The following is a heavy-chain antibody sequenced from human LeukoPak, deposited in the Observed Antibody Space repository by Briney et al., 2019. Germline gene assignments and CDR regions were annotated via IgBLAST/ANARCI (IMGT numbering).Heavy chain of an antibody. D-gene: IGHD2-15*01. J-gene: IGHJ3*02. CDR2: IYYSGST. V-gene: IGHV4-59*08. CDR1: GGSISSYY. CDR3: ARHVYCSGGSCYSGAFDI. Sequence: SETLSLTCTVSGGSISSYYWSWIRQPPGKGLEWIGYIYYSGSTNYNPSLKSRVTISVDTSKNQFSLKLSSVTAADTAVYYCARHVYCSGGSCYSGAFDIWGQGTMVTVSS.